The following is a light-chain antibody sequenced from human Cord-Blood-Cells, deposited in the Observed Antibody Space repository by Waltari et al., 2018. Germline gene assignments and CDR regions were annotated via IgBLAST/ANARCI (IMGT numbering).Light chain of an antibody. CDR3: QQRSNWPIT. Sequence: EIVLTQSPATLSLSPGERATLSCKASQSVSSYLAWYKQKPGQAPRLLIYDASNRATGIPARFSGRGSGTDFTLTISSLEPEDFAVYYCQQRSNWPITFGQGTRLEIK. CDR1: QSVSSY. V-gene: IGKV3-11*01. CDR2: DAS. J-gene: IGKJ5*01.